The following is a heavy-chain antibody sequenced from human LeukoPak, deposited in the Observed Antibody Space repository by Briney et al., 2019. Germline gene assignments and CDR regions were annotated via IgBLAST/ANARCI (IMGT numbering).Heavy chain of an antibody. V-gene: IGHV1-8*01. CDR1: GYTFTSYD. CDR2: MNPNSGKT. J-gene: IGHJ6*02. D-gene: IGHD3-9*01. Sequence: ASVKVSCKASGYTFTSYDINRVRQAAGQGREWRGWMNPNSGKTGYAQKFQGRVTMTRNTSISTAYMELSSLRSEDTAVYYCARVPILTGYYWYYYYGMDVWGQGTTVTVSS. CDR3: ARVPILTGYYWYYYYGMDV.